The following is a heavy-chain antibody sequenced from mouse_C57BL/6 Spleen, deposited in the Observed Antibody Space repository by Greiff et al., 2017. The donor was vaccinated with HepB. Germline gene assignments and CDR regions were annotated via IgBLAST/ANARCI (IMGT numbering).Heavy chain of an antibody. J-gene: IGHJ2*01. Sequence: EVKLMESGGGLVKPGGSLKLSCAASGFTFSSYTMSWVRQTPEKRLEWVATISGGGGNTYYPDSVKGRFTISRDNAKNTLYLQMSSLRSEDTALYYCARAGYYGSSPLDYWGQGTTLTVSS. CDR1: GFTFSSYT. D-gene: IGHD1-1*01. CDR2: ISGGGGNT. V-gene: IGHV5-9*01. CDR3: ARAGYYGSSPLDY.